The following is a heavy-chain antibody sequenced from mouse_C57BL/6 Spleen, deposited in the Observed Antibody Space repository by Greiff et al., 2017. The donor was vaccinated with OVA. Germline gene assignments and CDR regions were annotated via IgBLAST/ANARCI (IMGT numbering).Heavy chain of an antibody. J-gene: IGHJ4*01. CDR3: ARYNPFTTVVPYYAMDY. D-gene: IGHD1-1*01. CDR2: IRNKANGYTT. CDR1: GFTFTDYY. V-gene: IGHV7-3*01. Sequence: EVKLMESGGGLVQPGGSLSLSCAASGFTFTDYYMSWVRQPPGKALEWLGFIRNKANGYTTEYSASVKGRFTISRDNSQSILYLQMNALRAEDSATYYCARYNPFTTVVPYYAMDYWGQGTSVTVSS.